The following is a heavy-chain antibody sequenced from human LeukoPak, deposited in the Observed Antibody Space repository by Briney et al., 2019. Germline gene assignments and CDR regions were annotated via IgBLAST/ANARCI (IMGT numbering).Heavy chain of an antibody. D-gene: IGHD2-8*02. J-gene: IGHJ6*03. V-gene: IGHV3-23*01. CDR3: ASGESTGAHYYYYMDV. Sequence: GGSLRLSCAASGFTFSSYSMYWVRQAPGKGLEWVSVISTNGGLTYYAASVKGRFTISRDSSKNTLYLQMNSLRAEDTALYYCASGESTGAHYYYYMDVWGKGTTVTVSS. CDR1: GFTFSSYS. CDR2: ISTNGGLT.